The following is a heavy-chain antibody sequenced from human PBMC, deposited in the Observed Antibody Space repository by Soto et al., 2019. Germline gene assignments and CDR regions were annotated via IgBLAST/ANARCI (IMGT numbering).Heavy chain of an antibody. CDR1: GFTFSSYG. CDR3: AKDLVDYYYYMDV. D-gene: IGHD1-26*01. CDR2: ISYDGSNK. V-gene: IGHV3-30*18. J-gene: IGHJ6*03. Sequence: GGSLRLSCAASGFTFSSYGMHWVRQAPGKGLEWVAVISYDGSNKYYADSVKGRFTISRDNSKNTLYLQMNSLRAEDTAVYYCAKDLVDYYYYMDVWGKGTTVTVSS.